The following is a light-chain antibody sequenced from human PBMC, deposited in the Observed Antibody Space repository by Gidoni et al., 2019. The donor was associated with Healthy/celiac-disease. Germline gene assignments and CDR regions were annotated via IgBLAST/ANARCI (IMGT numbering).Light chain of an antibody. V-gene: IGKV1-5*03. CDR1: QSSSSW. Sequence: DIQMTQSPSTLSASVGDRVTITCRASQSSSSWLAWYQQKPGKAPKLLIYKASSLESGVPSRFSGSGSGTEFTLTISSLQPDDFATYYCQQYNSYPPWTFGQGTKVEIK. J-gene: IGKJ1*01. CDR3: QQYNSYPPWT. CDR2: KAS.